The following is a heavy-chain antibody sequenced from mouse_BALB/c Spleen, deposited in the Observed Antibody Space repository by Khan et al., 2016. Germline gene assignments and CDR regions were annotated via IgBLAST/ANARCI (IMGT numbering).Heavy chain of an antibody. J-gene: IGHJ2*01. CDR1: GYSFTSYW. D-gene: IGHD2-1*01. CDR3: ARSRYGNPYFDY. Sequence: QIQLVQSGAELVRPGASVKLSCKASGYSFTSYWMNWVKQRPGHGLEWIGMIHPSDSETRLNQKFKDKAPLTVDKSSITAYMQLSSPTSEDSAVYYCARSRYGNPYFDYWGQGTTLTVSS. V-gene: IGHV1-61*01. CDR2: IHPSDSET.